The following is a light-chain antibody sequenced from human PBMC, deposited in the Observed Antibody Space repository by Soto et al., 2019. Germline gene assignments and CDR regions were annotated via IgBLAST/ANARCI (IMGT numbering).Light chain of an antibody. CDR1: SSDVGGYNY. CDR3: CSYAGSYTFNYV. CDR2: DVS. Sequence: QSALTQPRSVSGSPGQSVTISCTGTSSDVGGYNYVSWYQQHPGKAPKLMIYDVSKRPSGVPDRFSGSKSGNTASLTISGLQAEDDADYYCCSYAGSYTFNYVFGTGTNVTGL. V-gene: IGLV2-11*01. J-gene: IGLJ1*01.